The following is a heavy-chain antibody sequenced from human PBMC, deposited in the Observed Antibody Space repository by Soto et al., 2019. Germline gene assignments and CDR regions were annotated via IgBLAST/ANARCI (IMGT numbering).Heavy chain of an antibody. Sequence: SSETLSLTCTVSGGSISSGGYYWSWIRQHPGKGLEWIGYIYYSGSTYYNPSLKSRVTISVDTSKNQFSLKLSSVTAADTAVYYCARAPYCSGGSCYPWPLFDYWGQGTLVTVSS. J-gene: IGHJ4*02. CDR3: ARAPYCSGGSCYPWPLFDY. CDR2: IYYSGST. D-gene: IGHD2-15*01. V-gene: IGHV4-31*03. CDR1: GGSISSGGYY.